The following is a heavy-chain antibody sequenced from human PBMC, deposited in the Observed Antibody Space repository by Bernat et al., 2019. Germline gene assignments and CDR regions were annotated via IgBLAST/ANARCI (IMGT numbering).Heavy chain of an antibody. V-gene: IGHV4-39*01. CDR3: AWIAAGTFNFVY. Sequence: QLQLQESGPGLVKPSETLSLTCTVSGGSISSISYYWGWIRQPPGKGLEWIGSIYYSGSTYYNPSLKSQVTISVDTSKNQFSLKLSAVTAAVTAVYYCAWIAAGTFNFVYWGQGTLVTVSS. J-gene: IGHJ4*02. CDR1: GGSISSISYY. CDR2: IYYSGST. D-gene: IGHD6-13*01.